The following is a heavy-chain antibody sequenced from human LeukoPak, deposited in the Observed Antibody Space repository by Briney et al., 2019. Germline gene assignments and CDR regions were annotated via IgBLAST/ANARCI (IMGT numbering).Heavy chain of an antibody. V-gene: IGHV4-34*01. J-gene: IGHJ6*03. D-gene: IGHD2-2*01. Sequence: SETLSLTCAVSGGSISSGGYSWSWIRQPPGKGLEWIGEINHSGSTNYNPSLKSRVTISVDTSKNQFSLKLSSVTAADTAVYYCARGVPPVNIVVVPATSSYMDVWGKGTTVTVSS. CDR2: INHSGST. CDR3: ARGVPPVNIVVVPATSSYMDV. CDR1: GGSISSGGYS.